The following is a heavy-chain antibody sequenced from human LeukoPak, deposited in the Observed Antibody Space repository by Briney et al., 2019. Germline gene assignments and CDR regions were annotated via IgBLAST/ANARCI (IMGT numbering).Heavy chain of an antibody. V-gene: IGHV1-2*02. CDR1: GYTFAGYY. D-gene: IGHD3-10*01. J-gene: IGHJ4*02. Sequence: GASVKVSCKASGYTFAGYYMHWVRQAPGQGLEWMGWINPNSGGTNYAQKFQGRVTMTRDTSISTAYKELSRLRSDDTAVYYCARACITMVRGAGGPFDYWGQGTLVTVSS. CDR2: INPNSGGT. CDR3: ARACITMVRGAGGPFDY.